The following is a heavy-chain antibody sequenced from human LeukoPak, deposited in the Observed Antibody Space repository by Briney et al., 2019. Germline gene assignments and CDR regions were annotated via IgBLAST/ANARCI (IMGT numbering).Heavy chain of an antibody. J-gene: IGHJ4*02. V-gene: IGHV3-30*02. Sequence: PGGSLRLSCAASGFTFSSYGMHWVRQAPGKGLEWVAFIRYDGSNKYYADSVKGRFTISRDNSKNTLYLQMNSLRAEDTAVYYCAKDRYDILTGCFDYWGQGTLVTVSS. CDR2: IRYDGSNK. CDR3: AKDRYDILTGCFDY. D-gene: IGHD3-9*01. CDR1: GFTFSSYG.